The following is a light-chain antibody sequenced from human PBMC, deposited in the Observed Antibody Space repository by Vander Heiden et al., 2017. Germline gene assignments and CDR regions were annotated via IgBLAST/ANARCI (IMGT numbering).Light chain of an antibody. V-gene: IGLV1-44*01. CDR2: SNN. CDR1: SSNIGSNT. J-gene: IGLJ1*01. CDR3: AAWDDSLNGGV. Sequence: QSVLTQPPSASGTPGQRVTISCSGSSSNIGSNTVHWYQQLPGTAPKLLIYSNNQRPSGVPDRFSGSKSGTSASLAISGLQSEDEADYYCAAWDDSLNGGVFGTGTKVTVL.